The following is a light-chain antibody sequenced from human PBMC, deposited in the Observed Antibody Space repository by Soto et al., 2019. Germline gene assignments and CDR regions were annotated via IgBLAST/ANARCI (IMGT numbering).Light chain of an antibody. J-gene: IGKJ1*01. Sequence: GDRVTITCRASQSISSWLAWYQQKPGKAPKLLIYKASSLESGVPSRFSGSGSGTEFTLTISSLQPDDFATYYCQQYNSPWTFGQGTKVEIK. CDR2: KAS. V-gene: IGKV1-5*03. CDR1: QSISSW. CDR3: QQYNSPWT.